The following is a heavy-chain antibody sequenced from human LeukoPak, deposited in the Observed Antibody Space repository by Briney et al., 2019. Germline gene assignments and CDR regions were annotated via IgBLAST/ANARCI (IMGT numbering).Heavy chain of an antibody. V-gene: IGHV3-48*01. D-gene: IGHD1-26*01. CDR2: ISSSSSTI. Sequence: GGSLRLSCAASGFTFSSYSMNWVRQAPGKGLEWVSYISSSSSTIYYADSVKGRFTISRDNAKNSLYLQMNSLRAEDTAVYYCARDLIVGALYNWFDPWGQGTLVTVSS. J-gene: IGHJ5*02. CDR1: GFTFSSYS. CDR3: ARDLIVGALYNWFDP.